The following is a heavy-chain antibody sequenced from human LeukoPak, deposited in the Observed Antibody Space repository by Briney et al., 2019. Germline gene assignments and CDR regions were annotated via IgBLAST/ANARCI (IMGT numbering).Heavy chain of an antibody. V-gene: IGHV3-30*04. CDR2: ISFDGITK. D-gene: IGHD6-13*01. CDR3: ARDKDNSRFFDY. J-gene: IGHJ4*02. Sequence: GGSLRLSCAASGFTFSDYTMHWVRQAPGRGLDWVAIISFDGITKYYAASVKGRFTISRDNSKNTLYLQMDSLRPEDTAVYYCARDKDNSRFFDYWGQGTQVTVSS. CDR1: GFTFSDYT.